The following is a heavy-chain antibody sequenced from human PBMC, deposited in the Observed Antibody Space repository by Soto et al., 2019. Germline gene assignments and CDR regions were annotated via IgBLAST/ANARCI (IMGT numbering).Heavy chain of an antibody. V-gene: IGHV1-18*01. J-gene: IGHJ4*02. CDR3: AREEESNGDSDHFDY. CDR2: ISAYNGNT. Sequence: GASVKVSCKASGYTFTSYGISWVRQAPGQGLEWMGWISAYNGNTNYAQKLQGRVTMTTDTSTSTAYMELRSLRSDDTAVYYCAREEESNGDSDHFDYWGQGTLVTVSS. CDR1: GYTFTSYG. D-gene: IGHD4-17*01.